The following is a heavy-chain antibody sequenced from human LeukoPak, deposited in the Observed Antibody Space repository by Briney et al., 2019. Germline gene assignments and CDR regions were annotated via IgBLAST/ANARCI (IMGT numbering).Heavy chain of an antibody. CDR1: GGSFSGYY. J-gene: IGHJ4*02. V-gene: IGHV4-34*01. CDR3: AREMATMNNDY. Sequence: SETLSLTCAVYGGSFSGYYWSWIRQPPGKGLEWIGEINHSGSTNYNPSLKSRVTISVDTSKNQFSLKLSSVTAADTAVYYCAREMATMNNDYWGQGTLVTVSS. D-gene: IGHD5-12*01. CDR2: INHSGST.